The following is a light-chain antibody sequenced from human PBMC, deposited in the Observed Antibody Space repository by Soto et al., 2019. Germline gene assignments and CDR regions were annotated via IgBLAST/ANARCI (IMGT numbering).Light chain of an antibody. V-gene: IGKV1-5*01. CDR3: PPYNTYS. Sequence: DIQMTQSPSTLSATVGDRVTLTCRASQSIINWLAWYQQKPGKAPELLIYDASSLEGGVPSRFSGSGSGTEFTLTSASLEPADFATYFCPPYNTYSFGHGTKVDIK. J-gene: IGKJ2*01. CDR1: QSIINW. CDR2: DAS.